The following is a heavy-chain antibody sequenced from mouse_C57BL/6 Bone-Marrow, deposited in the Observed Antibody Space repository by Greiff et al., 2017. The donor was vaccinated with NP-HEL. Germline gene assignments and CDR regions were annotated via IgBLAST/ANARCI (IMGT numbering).Heavy chain of an antibody. V-gene: IGHV1-81*01. CDR1: GYTFTSYG. D-gene: IGHD2-3*01. CDR2: IYPRSGNT. Sequence: VQLQQSGAELARPGASVKLSCKASGYTFTSYGISWVKQRTGQGLEWIGEIYPRSGNTYYNEKFKGKATLTADKSSSTAYMELRSLTSEDSAVYFCARWLLLRYYYAMDYWGQGTSVTVSS. J-gene: IGHJ4*01. CDR3: ARWLLLRYYYAMDY.